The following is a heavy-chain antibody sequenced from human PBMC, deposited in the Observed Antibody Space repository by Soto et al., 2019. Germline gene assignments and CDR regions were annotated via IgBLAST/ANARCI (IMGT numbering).Heavy chain of an antibody. CDR2: FDPEDGET. CDR3: ATGITMVRGVITLNNY. V-gene: IGHV1-24*01. CDR1: GYTLTELS. J-gene: IGHJ4*02. Sequence: GASVKVSCKVSGYTLTELSMHWVRQAPGKGLEWMGGFDPEDGETIYAQKFQGRVTMTEDTSTDTAYMELSSLRSEDTAVYYCATGITMVRGVITLNNYWGQGTLVTVSS. D-gene: IGHD3-10*01.